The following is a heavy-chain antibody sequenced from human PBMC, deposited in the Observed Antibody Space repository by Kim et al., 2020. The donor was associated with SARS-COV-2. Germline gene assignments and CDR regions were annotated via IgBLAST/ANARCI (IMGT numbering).Heavy chain of an antibody. V-gene: IGHV3-21*01. CDR2: ISSSSSYI. J-gene: IGHJ4*02. CDR3: ARDPNYYGSGSYPVYFDY. CDR1: GFTFSSYS. Sequence: GGSLRLSCAASGFTFSSYSMNWVRQAPGKGLEWVSSISSSSSYIYYADSVKGRFTISRDNAKNSLYLQMNSLRAEDTAVYYCARDPNYYGSGSYPVYFDYWGQGTLVTVSS. D-gene: IGHD3-10*01.